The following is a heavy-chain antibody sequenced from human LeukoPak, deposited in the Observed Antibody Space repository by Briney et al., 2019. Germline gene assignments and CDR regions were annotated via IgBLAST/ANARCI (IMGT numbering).Heavy chain of an antibody. CDR2: IYYSGST. Sequence: PSETLSLTCTVSGGSISSGGYYWSWIRQHPGKGLEWIGYIYYSGSTYYNPSLKSRVTISVDTSKNQFSLKLSSVTAADTAVYYCARESIAAAQNWFDPWGQGTLVTVSS. CDR3: ARESIAAAQNWFDP. D-gene: IGHD6-13*01. J-gene: IGHJ5*02. V-gene: IGHV4-31*03. CDR1: GGSISSGGYY.